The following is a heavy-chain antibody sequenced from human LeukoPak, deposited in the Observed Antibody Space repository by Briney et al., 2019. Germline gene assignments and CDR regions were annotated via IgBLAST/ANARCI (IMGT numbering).Heavy chain of an antibody. V-gene: IGHV5-51*01. CDR1: GYNFTNFW. CDR3: ARRNAFDI. CDR2: IYPGDSDT. J-gene: IGHJ3*02. Sequence: GESLKISCKGFGYNFTNFWTGWVRQMPGKGLEWMGIIYPGDSDTRYNPSFQGQVTISADKSISTAYLQWSSLKASDTAIYYCARRNAFDIWGQGTMVTVSS.